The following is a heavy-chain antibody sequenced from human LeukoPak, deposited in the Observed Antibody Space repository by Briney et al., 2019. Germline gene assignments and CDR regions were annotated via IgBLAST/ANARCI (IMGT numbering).Heavy chain of an antibody. Sequence: GGSLRLSCAASGFTFDDYTMHWVRQAPGKGLEWVSLISWDGGSTYYADSVKGRFTISRDNSKNSLYLQMNSLRTEDTALYYCAKEGDIYYDSSGYFDYWGQGTLVTVSS. J-gene: IGHJ4*02. V-gene: IGHV3-43*01. CDR1: GFTFDDYT. CDR3: AKEGDIYYDSSGYFDY. CDR2: ISWDGGST. D-gene: IGHD3-22*01.